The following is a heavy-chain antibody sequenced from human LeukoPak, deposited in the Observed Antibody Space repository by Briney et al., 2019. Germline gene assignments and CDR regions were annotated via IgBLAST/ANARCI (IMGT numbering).Heavy chain of an antibody. D-gene: IGHD3-3*01. CDR2: INHSGSA. V-gene: IGHV4-34*01. Sequence: SQTLSLTCALDGDSLSGSYRNWIRQPPGKGLEWIGEINHSGSANYNPSLKSRLSISLEMSKNQFSLNMTSVTAADTAVYYCARGTLRFDWTDPDVRRFYHYYYMDVWGKGTTVTVSS. J-gene: IGHJ6*03. CDR1: GDSLSGSY. CDR3: ARGTLRFDWTDPDVRRFYHYYYMDV.